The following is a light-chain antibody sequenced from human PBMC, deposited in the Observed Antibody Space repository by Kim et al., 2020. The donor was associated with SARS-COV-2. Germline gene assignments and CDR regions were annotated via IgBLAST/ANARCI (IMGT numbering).Light chain of an antibody. J-gene: IGKJ4*01. Sequence: DIQMTQSPSSVSASVGDRVTITCRASQGISSWLGWYQQKPGKAPKLLIYAASSLQSGVPSRFIGSGSGTDFTPTISSLQPADFATYYCQQANRYPPLTFGGGTKVDIK. CDR1: QGISSW. CDR2: AAS. V-gene: IGKV1-12*01. CDR3: QQANRYPPLT.